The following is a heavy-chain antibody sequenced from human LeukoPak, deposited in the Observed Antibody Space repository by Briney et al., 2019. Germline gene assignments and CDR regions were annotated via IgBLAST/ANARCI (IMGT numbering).Heavy chain of an antibody. CDR3: ATNRSWSGYSS. CDR2: INHSGNT. CDR1: GGSFSDYY. D-gene: IGHD3-3*01. V-gene: IGHV4-34*01. Sequence: SEALSLTCAVYGGSFSDYYWSWIRQSPLKGVEWIGEINHSGNTNYNPSLKSRVTISVDTSKNQFALKLSSVTAADTAVYYCATNRSWSGYSSWGQGTLVTVSS. J-gene: IGHJ4*02.